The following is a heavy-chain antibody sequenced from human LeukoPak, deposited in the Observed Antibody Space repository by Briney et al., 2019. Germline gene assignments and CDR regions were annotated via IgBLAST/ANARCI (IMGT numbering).Heavy chain of an antibody. V-gene: IGHV4-4*09. CDR3: ARRFYNSSTFDY. CDR1: GDSISSYY. Sequence: PSENLSLTCTVSGDSISSYYWNWIRQPPGKRLEWIGYISTSGTTNYNPSLKSRVAMSVDTSKNQFSLKLSSVTAADTALYYCARRFYNSSTFDYWGQGTLVTVSS. D-gene: IGHD1-1*01. CDR2: ISTSGTT. J-gene: IGHJ4*02.